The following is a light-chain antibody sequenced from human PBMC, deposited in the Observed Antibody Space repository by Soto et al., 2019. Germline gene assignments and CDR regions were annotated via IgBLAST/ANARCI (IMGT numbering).Light chain of an antibody. Sequence: QSVLTQPPSASGTPGQRVTLSCSGSSSNIGSNTVNWYQQLPGTAPKLLIYSNNQRPSGVPDRFPGSKSGTSASLAISWLQSEDEADYYCAAWDDSLNGYVVFGGGTKLTV. CDR2: SNN. CDR3: AAWDDSLNGYVV. V-gene: IGLV1-44*01. CDR1: SSNIGSNT. J-gene: IGLJ2*01.